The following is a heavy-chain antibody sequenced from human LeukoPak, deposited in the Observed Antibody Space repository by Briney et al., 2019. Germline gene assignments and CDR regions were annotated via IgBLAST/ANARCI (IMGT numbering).Heavy chain of an antibody. J-gene: IGHJ4*02. CDR2: IIPILGIA. V-gene: IGHV1-69*04. CDR3: ARDSDSSSAGY. Sequence: ASVTVSCKASGGTFSSYAISWVRQAPGQGLEWMGRIIPILGIANYAQKFQGRVTITADKSTSTAYMELSSLRSEDTAVYYCARDSDSSSAGYWGQGTLVTVSS. CDR1: GGTFSSYA. D-gene: IGHD6-13*01.